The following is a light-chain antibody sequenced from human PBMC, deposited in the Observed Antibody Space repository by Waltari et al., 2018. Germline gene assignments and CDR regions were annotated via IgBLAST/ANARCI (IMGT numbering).Light chain of an antibody. CDR1: TSNVGSNS. CDR3: GTWDSSLNGFWV. J-gene: IGLJ3*02. V-gene: IGLV1-51*01. Sequence: QSVLTQPPSVSAAPGQKVTISCSGSTSNVGSNSVSWYQKLPGAAPQLLIYDNVERPSDFPDLFSGSKSGTSATLAITGLQTGDEADYYCGTWDSSLNGFWVFGGGTKVTVL. CDR2: DNV.